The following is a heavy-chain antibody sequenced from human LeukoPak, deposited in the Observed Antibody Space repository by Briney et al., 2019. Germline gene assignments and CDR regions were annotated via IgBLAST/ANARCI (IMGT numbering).Heavy chain of an antibody. CDR1: RFTFSSYG. V-gene: IGHV3-30*02. CDR2: IRYDGGKK. Sequence: GGSLRLSCAASRFTFSSYGMHWVRQAPGKGPEWVAFIRYDGGKKYYADSVKGRFTISRDNAKNTLYLQMNSLRAEDTAVYYCTRAGTRTTYYYYYMDVWGKGTTVTVSS. J-gene: IGHJ6*03. CDR3: TRAGTRTTYYYYYMDV. D-gene: IGHD6-19*01.